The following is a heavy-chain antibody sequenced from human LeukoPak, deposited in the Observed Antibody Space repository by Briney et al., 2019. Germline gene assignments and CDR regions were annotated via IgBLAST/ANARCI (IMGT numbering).Heavy chain of an antibody. CDR2: INHSGST. J-gene: IGHJ4*02. D-gene: IGHD3-22*01. Sequence: SETLSLTCAVYGGSFSGYYWSWIRQPPGKGLEWIGEINHSGSTNYNPSLKSRVTISVDTSKNQFSLKLSSVTAADTAVYYCARGQNYYDSSGLPTGGYWGQGTLVTVSS. CDR1: GGSFSGYY. CDR3: ARGQNYYDSSGLPTGGY. V-gene: IGHV4-34*01.